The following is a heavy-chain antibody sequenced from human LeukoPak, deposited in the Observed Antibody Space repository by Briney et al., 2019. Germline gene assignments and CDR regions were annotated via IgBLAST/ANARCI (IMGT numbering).Heavy chain of an antibody. Sequence: GGSLRLSCAASGFTFNDYWMSWVRQAPGQGLEWVANINQDASVSHYIDSVKGRFTISRDNAKNSLFLQMNRLRAEDTALYYCARKVGDYWGQGILVTVSS. CDR1: GFTFNDYW. J-gene: IGHJ4*02. CDR3: ARKVGDY. D-gene: IGHD3-16*01. CDR2: INQDASVS. V-gene: IGHV3-7*01.